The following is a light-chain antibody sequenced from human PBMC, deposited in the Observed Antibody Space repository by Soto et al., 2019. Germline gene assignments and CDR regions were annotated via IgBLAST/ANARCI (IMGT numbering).Light chain of an antibody. CDR3: SSYTSSSIDYV. CDR2: EVS. Sequence: QSALTQPASVSGSPGQSITISCTGTSSDVGGYNYVSWYQQHPGKAPKPIIYEVSNRPSGVSNRFSGSKYGNTASLTISGLQAEDEADYYCSSYTSSSIDYVFGTGTKLTVL. V-gene: IGLV2-14*01. CDR1: SSDVGGYNY. J-gene: IGLJ1*01.